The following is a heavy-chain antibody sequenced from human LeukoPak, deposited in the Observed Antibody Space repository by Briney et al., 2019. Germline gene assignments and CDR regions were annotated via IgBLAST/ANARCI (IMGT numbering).Heavy chain of an antibody. CDR1: GFSFDDYG. D-gene: IGHD3-16*01. CDR2: ISWSGTTT. CDR3: AKDESTGGFAPGYFYGMGV. J-gene: IGHJ6*02. Sequence: GRSLRLSCVVSGFSFDDYGMHWVRQAPGKGLEWVSGISWSGTTTGYADSVKGRFTISRDSGKSSLYLQMDSLRVEDTALYYCAKDESTGGFAPGYFYGMGVWGQGTTVTVSS. V-gene: IGHV3-9*01.